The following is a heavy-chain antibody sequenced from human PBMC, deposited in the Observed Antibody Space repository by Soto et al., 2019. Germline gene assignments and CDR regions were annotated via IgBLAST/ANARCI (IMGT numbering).Heavy chain of an antibody. CDR2: ISSSSSTI. J-gene: IGHJ3*02. CDR1: GFTFRSYS. D-gene: IGHD2-2*01. CDR3: ARENGHCTDACNRGAFDI. V-gene: IGHV3-48*04. Sequence: PGGSLRLSCAPSGFTFRSYSMNWVRQAPGKGLEWISYISSSSSTIFYSDSVKGRFTISRDNAKNSVYLQLNSLRADDSAVYYCARENGHCTDACNRGAFDIWGQGTMVTVSS.